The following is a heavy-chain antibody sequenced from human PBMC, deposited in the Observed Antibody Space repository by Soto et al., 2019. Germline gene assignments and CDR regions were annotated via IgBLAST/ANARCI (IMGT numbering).Heavy chain of an antibody. CDR2: INPSGGST. CDR1: GYTFTSYY. Sequence: GASVKVSCKASGYTFTSYYMHWVRQAPGQGLEWMGIINPSGGSTSYAQKFQGRVTMTRDTSTSTVYMELSSLRSEDTAVYYCARDRRIAAAGHDYYYGMDVWGHGTTVTVSS. CDR3: ARDRRIAAAGHDYYYGMDV. J-gene: IGHJ6*02. V-gene: IGHV1-46*01. D-gene: IGHD6-13*01.